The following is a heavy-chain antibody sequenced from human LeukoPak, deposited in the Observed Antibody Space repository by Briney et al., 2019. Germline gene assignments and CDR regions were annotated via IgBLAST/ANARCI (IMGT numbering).Heavy chain of an antibody. Sequence: PGGSLRLSCAASGLTFSSYSMRWVRQAPGKGLEWVSSISSSSSYIYYADSVKGRFTISRDNAKNSLYLQMNSLRAEDTAVYYCARDLPVAAAAGISDYWGQGTLVTVSS. J-gene: IGHJ4*02. CDR2: ISSSSSYI. V-gene: IGHV3-21*01. CDR3: ARDLPVAAAAGISDY. D-gene: IGHD6-13*01. CDR1: GLTFSSYS.